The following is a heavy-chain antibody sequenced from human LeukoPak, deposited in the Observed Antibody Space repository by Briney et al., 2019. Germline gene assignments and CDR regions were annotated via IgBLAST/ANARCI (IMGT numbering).Heavy chain of an antibody. D-gene: IGHD1-1*01. J-gene: IGHJ4*02. Sequence: GESPKISCKGSGYSFTSSWIAWVRQMPGKGLDWTGIIYPGDSDTTYSPSFQGQVTISADKSISTAYLQWSSLKASDTAMYYCARQTAGPNHVLDYWGQGTLVTVCS. CDR2: IYPGDSDT. CDR3: ARQTAGPNHVLDY. V-gene: IGHV5-51*01. CDR1: GYSFTSSW.